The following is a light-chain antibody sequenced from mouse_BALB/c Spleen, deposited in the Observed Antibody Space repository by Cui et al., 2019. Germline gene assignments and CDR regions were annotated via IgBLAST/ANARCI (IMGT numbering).Light chain of an antibody. CDR1: SSVSY. J-gene: IGKJ2*01. V-gene: IGKV4-55*01. CDR3: QQWSSYT. CDR2: DTS. Sequence: QIVLTQSPAIMSVSPGEKVTMTCSASSSVSYMYWYQQKPGSSPRLLIYDTSNLASGVPVRFSGSGSGTSYSLTISRMEAEDAATYYCQQWSSYTFGGGTKLEIK.